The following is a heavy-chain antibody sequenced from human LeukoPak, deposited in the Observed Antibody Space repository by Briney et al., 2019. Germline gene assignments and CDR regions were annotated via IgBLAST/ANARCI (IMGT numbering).Heavy chain of an antibody. V-gene: IGHV1-46*01. D-gene: IGHD2-8*02. CDR2: INPSGGSA. J-gene: IGHJ4*02. CDR1: GYTLTSHY. Sequence: GASVKVSCKASGYTLTSHYMHWVRQAAGQGLEWMGRINPSGGSASYAQKFQGRVTMTRNTSTSTVFVELSSLTFDDTAVYYCARFTGVGIDYWGQGTRVTVSS. CDR3: ARFTGVGIDY.